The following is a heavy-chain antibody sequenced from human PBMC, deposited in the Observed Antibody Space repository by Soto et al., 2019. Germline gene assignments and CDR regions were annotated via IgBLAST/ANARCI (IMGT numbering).Heavy chain of an antibody. CDR3: AKPVFGGYYYFDY. J-gene: IGHJ4*02. CDR2: ISGSGGST. CDR1: GFTFSSYA. V-gene: IGHV3-23*01. Sequence: GGSLRLSCAASGFTFSSYAMSWVRQAPGKGLEWVSAISGSGGSTYYADSMKGRFTISRDNSKNTLYLQMNSLRAEDTAVYYCAKPVFGGYYYFDYWGQGTLVTVSS. D-gene: IGHD3-3*01.